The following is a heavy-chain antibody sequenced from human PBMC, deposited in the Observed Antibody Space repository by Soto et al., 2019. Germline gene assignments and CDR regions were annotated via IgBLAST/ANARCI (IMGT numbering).Heavy chain of an antibody. V-gene: IGHV3-23*01. CDR2: ISDSGDTT. Sequence: WGSLRLSCAASGFIFNNYGMSWARQAPGKGLEWVSGISDSGDTTHYADSVKGRFIISRDYSKNTLYLEMNSLRREDTAVYYCARNGTDMFGGMDVWGQGTTVTVSS. D-gene: IGHD1-1*01. J-gene: IGHJ6*02. CDR3: ARNGTDMFGGMDV. CDR1: GFIFNNYG.